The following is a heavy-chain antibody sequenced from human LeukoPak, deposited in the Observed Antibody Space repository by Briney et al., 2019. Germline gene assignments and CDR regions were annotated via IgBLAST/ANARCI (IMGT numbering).Heavy chain of an antibody. V-gene: IGHV1-8*01. J-gene: IGHJ6*03. CDR1: GYTFTSYD. CDR2: MNPNSGNT. Sequence: ASVKVSCKASGYTFTSYDINWVRQATGQGLEWMGWMNPNSGNTGYAQKFQGRVTMTRNTSISTAYMELSSLRSEDTAVYYCARTSLSSGWYGVYYYYMDVWGKGITVTVSS. D-gene: IGHD6-19*01. CDR3: ARTSLSSGWYGVYYYYMDV.